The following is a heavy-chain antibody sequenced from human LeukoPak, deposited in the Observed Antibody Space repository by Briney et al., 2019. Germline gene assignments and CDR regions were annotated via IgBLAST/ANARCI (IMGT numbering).Heavy chain of an antibody. Sequence: GGSLRLSCAASGFTFSSYSMNWVRQAPGKGLEWVSSISSSSGYIYYADSVKGRFTISRDNAKNSLYLQMNSLRAEDTAVYYCARAPVEMATNDYWGQGTLVTVSS. J-gene: IGHJ4*02. CDR2: ISSSSGYI. D-gene: IGHD5-24*01. V-gene: IGHV3-21*01. CDR3: ARAPVEMATNDY. CDR1: GFTFSSYS.